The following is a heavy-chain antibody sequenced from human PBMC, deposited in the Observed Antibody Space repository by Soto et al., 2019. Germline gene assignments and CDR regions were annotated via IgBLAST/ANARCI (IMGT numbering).Heavy chain of an antibody. CDR1: GFTFDDNA. CDR3: AKDWCSSTSCDYYGMDV. Sequence: GGSLRLSCAVSGFTFDDNAMHWVRQAPEKGLEWVSGINWKSDIGYADSVKGRFTISRDNAENSLYLQMNSLRAEDTAVYYCAKDWCSSTSCDYYGMDVWGQGTTVTVSS. J-gene: IGHJ6*02. CDR2: INWKSDI. D-gene: IGHD2-2*01. V-gene: IGHV3-9*01.